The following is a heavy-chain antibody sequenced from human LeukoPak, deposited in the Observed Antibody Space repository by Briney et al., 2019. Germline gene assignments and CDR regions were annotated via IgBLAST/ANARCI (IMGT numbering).Heavy chain of an antibody. V-gene: IGHV4-61*02. CDR3: AREYYYGSGSYFFYYYYYMDV. CDR2: IYTSGST. CDR1: GGSISSGSYY. J-gene: IGHJ6*03. Sequence: PSQTLSLTCTVSGGSISSGSYYWSWIRQPAGKGLEWIGRIYTSGSTNYNPSLKSRVTISVDTSKNQFSLKLSSVTAADTAVYYCAREYYYGSGSYFFYYYYYMDVWGKGTTVTVSS. D-gene: IGHD3-10*01.